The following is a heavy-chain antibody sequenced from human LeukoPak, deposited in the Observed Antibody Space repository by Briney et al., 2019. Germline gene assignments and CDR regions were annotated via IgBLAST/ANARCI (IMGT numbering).Heavy chain of an antibody. V-gene: IGHV4-59*01. J-gene: IGHJ4*02. CDR2: IYYSGST. D-gene: IGHD6-25*01. CDR3: ARSVRRDYIAALDY. CDR1: GGSISSYY. Sequence: SETLSLTCTVSGGSISSYYWSWIRQPPGKGLEWIGYIYYSGSTNYNPSLKSRVTISVDMSKNQFSLKLSSVTAADTAVYYCARSVRRDYIAALDYWGQGTLVTVSS.